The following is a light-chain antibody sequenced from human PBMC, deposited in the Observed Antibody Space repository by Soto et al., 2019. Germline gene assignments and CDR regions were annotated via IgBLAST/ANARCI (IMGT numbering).Light chain of an antibody. Sequence: EIVSTQSPGTLSLSPGERATLSYRPGQSPSSSSLAWYQQNLGQAPRLLICGAGSRATGIPDRLTGGGSGTDFILTVSRLEPEYFAVYNCQQYGSSPPWAFGQGTKVDIK. V-gene: IGKV3-20*01. CDR1: QSPSSSS. J-gene: IGKJ1*01. CDR3: QQYGSSPPWA. CDR2: GAG.